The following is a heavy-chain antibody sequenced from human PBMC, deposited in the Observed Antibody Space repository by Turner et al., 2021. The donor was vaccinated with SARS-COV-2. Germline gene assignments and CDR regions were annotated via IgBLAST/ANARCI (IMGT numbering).Heavy chain of an antibody. V-gene: IGHV1-8*01. CDR2: MNHNSGNT. J-gene: IGHJ5*02. CDR1: GYTFMSYD. Sequence: QVQLVQSGAEVQKPGASVKVSCKASGYTFMSYDINWVRQATGQGHEWMGWMNHNSGNTGYAQKFQGRVTMTRNTSISTAYMELSSLRSEDTAVYYCARAAQLTVWFDPWGQGTLVTVSS. D-gene: IGHD3-9*01. CDR3: ARAAQLTVWFDP.